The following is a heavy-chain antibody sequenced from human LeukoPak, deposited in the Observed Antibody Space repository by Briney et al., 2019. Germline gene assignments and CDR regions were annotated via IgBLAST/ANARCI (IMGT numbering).Heavy chain of an antibody. V-gene: IGHV1-18*01. CDR2: ISAYNGNT. J-gene: IGHJ4*02. Sequence: GASVKVSCTASGYTFTSYGISWVRQAPGQGLEWMGWISAYNGNTNYAQKLQGRVTMTTDTSTSTAYMELRSLRSDDTAVYYCARGLSWIAVAGTGGDYWGQGTLVTVSS. D-gene: IGHD6-19*01. CDR1: GYTFTSYG. CDR3: ARGLSWIAVAGTGGDY.